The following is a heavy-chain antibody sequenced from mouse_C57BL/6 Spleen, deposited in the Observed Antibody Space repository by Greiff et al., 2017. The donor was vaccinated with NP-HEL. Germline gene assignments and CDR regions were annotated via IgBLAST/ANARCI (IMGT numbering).Heavy chain of an antibody. D-gene: IGHD1-1*01. V-gene: IGHV1-80*01. CDR2: IYPGDGDT. CDR1: GYAFSSYW. J-gene: IGHJ2*01. Sequence: QVQLKESGAELVKPGTSVKISCKASGYAFSSYWMNWVKQRPGKGLEWIGQIYPGDGDTNYNGKFKGKATLTADKSSSTAYMQLSSLTSEDSAVYFCARWGTTVVRDYWGQGTTLTVSS. CDR3: ARWGTTVVRDY.